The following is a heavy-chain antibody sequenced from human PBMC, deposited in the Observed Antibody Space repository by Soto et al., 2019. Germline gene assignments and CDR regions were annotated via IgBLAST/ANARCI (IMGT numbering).Heavy chain of an antibody. Sequence: ASVKVSCKASGGTFSSYAISWVRQAPGQGLEWMGGIIPIFGTANYAQKFQGRVTITADESTSTAYMELSSLRSEDTAVYYCATVTTPRPYNWFDPWGQGTLVTVSS. J-gene: IGHJ5*02. CDR3: ATVTTPRPYNWFDP. V-gene: IGHV1-69*13. CDR2: IIPIFGTA. CDR1: GGTFSSYA. D-gene: IGHD1-1*01.